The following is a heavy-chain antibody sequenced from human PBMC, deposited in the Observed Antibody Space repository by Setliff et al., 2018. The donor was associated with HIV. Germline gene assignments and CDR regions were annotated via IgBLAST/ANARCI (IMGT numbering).Heavy chain of an antibody. J-gene: IGHJ3*02. CDR1: GGSISSYY. V-gene: IGHV4-59*08. CDR3: ARHWYSSSWYHVFDI. D-gene: IGHD6-13*01. Sequence: SGTLSPTCTVTGGSISSYYWSWIRQPPGRGLEWIGYIYYSGTTNYNPSLKSRVTISVDTSKNQFSLKLSSVTAADTAVYYCARHWYSSSWYHVFDIWGQGTMVTVSS. CDR2: IYYSGTT.